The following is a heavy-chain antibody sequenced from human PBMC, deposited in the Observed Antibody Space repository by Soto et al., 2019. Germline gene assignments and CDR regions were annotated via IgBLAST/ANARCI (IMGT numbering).Heavy chain of an antibody. CDR3: ARDTGSSWYDLDV. Sequence: ASVKVSCKASGYTFTGYYMHWVRQAPGQGLEWMGWINPNSGGTNYAQEFQGRVTMTRDTSISTAYMELSRLRSDDTAVYYCARDTGSSWYDLDVWGQGTTVTVSS. CDR2: INPNSGGT. J-gene: IGHJ6*02. CDR1: GYTFTGYY. V-gene: IGHV1-2*02. D-gene: IGHD6-13*01.